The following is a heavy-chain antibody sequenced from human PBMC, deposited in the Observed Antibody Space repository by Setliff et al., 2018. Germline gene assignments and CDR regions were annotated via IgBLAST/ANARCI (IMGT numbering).Heavy chain of an antibody. J-gene: IGHJ6*02. CDR1: GFTFSSYE. CDR2: ISSSGSTI. D-gene: IGHD3-16*02. Sequence: GESLKISCAASGFTFSSYEMSWVRQAPGKGLEWVSYISSSGSTIYYADSVKGRFTISRDNAKNSLYLQMNSLRAEDTAVYYCARLYQEPLGLSTYYYYYGMDVWGQGTTVTVSS. V-gene: IGHV3-48*03. CDR3: ARLYQEPLGLSTYYYYYGMDV.